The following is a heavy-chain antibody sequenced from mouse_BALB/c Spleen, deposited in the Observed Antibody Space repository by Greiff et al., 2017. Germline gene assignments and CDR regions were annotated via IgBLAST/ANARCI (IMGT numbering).Heavy chain of an antibody. CDR3: ARGAYYCGSSYSWYFDV. Sequence: EVQLQESGGGLVQPGGSLKLSCAASGFTFSSYGMSWVRQTPDKRLELVATINSNGGSTYYPDSVKGRFTISRDNAKNTLYLQMSSLKSEDTAMYYCARGAYYCGSSYSWYFDVWGAGTTVTVSS. V-gene: IGHV5-6-3*01. CDR2: INSNGGST. J-gene: IGHJ1*01. CDR1: GFTFSSYG. D-gene: IGHD1-1*01.